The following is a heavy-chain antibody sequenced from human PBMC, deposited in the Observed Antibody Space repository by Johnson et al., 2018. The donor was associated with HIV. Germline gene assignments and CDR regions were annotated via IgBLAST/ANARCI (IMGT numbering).Heavy chain of an antibody. CDR2: ISYGGSNK. D-gene: IGHD1-1*01. CDR1: GFTFSSYA. Sequence: QMQLVESGGGVVQPGRSLRLSCAASGFTFSSYAMHWVRQPPGKGLEWVAVISYGGSNKYYADSVKGRFTISRDNSKNTLYLQMNSLRAEDTAVYYCASRYTVDAFDIWGQGTMVTVSS. J-gene: IGHJ3*02. V-gene: IGHV3-30-3*01. CDR3: ASRYTVDAFDI.